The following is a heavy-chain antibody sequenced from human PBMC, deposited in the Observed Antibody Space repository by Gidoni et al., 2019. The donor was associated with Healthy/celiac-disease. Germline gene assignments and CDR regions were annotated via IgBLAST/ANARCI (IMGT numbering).Heavy chain of an antibody. CDR1: GVTLSSYA. CDR3: ARVHRITMTQPPDDP. V-gene: IGHV1-69*01. J-gene: IGHJ5*02. CDR2: IIPIFGTA. D-gene: IGHD3-22*01. Sequence: QVQLVQSGAEVKKPGSSVTVSCKASGVTLSSYAIRWVRQAPGQGLEWMGGIIPIFGTANYAQKFQGRVTITADESTSTAYMELSSLRSEDTAVYYCARVHRITMTQPPDDPWGQGTLVTVSS.